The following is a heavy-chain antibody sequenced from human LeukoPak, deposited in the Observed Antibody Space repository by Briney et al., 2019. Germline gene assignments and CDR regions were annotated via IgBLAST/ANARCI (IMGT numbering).Heavy chain of an antibody. V-gene: IGHV3-21*01. J-gene: IGHJ4*02. CDR3: ASGGETITMVRGVIIAPFDY. CDR2: ISSSSSYI. Sequence: GGSLILSCAASGFTFSGYSMNWVRQAPGKGLEWVSSISSSSSYIYYADSVKGRFTISRDNTKNSLYLQMNSLRAEDTAVYYCASGGETITMVRGVIIAPFDYWGQGTLVTVSS. D-gene: IGHD3-10*01. CDR1: GFTFSGYS.